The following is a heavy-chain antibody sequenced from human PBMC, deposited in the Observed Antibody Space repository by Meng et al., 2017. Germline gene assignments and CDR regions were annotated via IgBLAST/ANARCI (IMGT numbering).Heavy chain of an antibody. CDR1: GFSLSTSGVG. CDR3: AHRLGSSGVAY. J-gene: IGHJ4*02. CDR2: IYWDDDK. V-gene: IGHV2-5*02. Sequence: HSTVNEAWPSLVHTPQTLTLTCTFSGFSLSTSGVGVGWIRQPPGKALEWLALIYWDDDKRYSPSLKSRLTITKDTSKNQVVLTMTNMDPVDTATYYCAHRLGSSGVAYWGQGTLVTVSS. D-gene: IGHD6-19*01.